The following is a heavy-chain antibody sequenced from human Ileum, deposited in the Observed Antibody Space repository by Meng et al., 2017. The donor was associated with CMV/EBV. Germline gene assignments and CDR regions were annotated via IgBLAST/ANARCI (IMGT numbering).Heavy chain of an antibody. CDR3: ARQIVLTSQTRDF. D-gene: IGHD2/OR15-2a*01. CDR1: GYPFSAYY. Sequence: CKASGYPFSAYYMHWVRQAPAQGLAWVGRLNPINGVTNYAQKFQGRVALTGDSSINTAYLELSGLTSDDTAIYYCARQIVLTSQTRDFWGQGTLVTVSS. V-gene: IGHV1-2*06. CDR2: LNPINGVT. J-gene: IGHJ4*02.